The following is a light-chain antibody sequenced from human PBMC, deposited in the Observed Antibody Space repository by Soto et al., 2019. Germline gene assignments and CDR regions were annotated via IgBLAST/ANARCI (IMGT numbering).Light chain of an antibody. CDR1: QSVSSN. Sequence: EIVMTQSPATLSVSPGERATLSCRASQSVSSNLAWYQQKPGQAPRLLIYGASSRATGIPDRFSGSGSGTDFTLTISRLEPEDFAVYYCQQYGNAPFTFGPGTKVDL. CDR3: QQYGNAPFT. J-gene: IGKJ3*01. V-gene: IGKV3-20*01. CDR2: GAS.